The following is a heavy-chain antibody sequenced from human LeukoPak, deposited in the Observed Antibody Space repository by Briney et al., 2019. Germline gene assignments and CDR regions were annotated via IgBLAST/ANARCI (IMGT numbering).Heavy chain of an antibody. J-gene: IGHJ6*03. CDR1: GFTFDDYA. CDR3: ASDSSSTPAYYHYYMDA. V-gene: IGHV3-9*01. CDR2: ISWNSGSI. Sequence: PGRSLRLSCAASGFTFDDYAMHWVRQAPGKGLEWVSGISWNSGSIGYADSVKGRFTISRDNAKSSLFLQMNSLRAEDTGVYYCASDSSSTPAYYHYYMDAWGKGTTVTVSS. D-gene: IGHD6-13*01.